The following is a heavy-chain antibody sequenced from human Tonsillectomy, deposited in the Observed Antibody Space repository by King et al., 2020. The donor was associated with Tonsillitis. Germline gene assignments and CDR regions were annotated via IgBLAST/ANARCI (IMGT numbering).Heavy chain of an antibody. D-gene: IGHD6-19*01. J-gene: IGHJ4*02. CDR3: AKTRAVAGNEGWDS. V-gene: IGHV3-9*01. Sequence: QLVQSGGGLVQPGRSLRLSCAASGFTFDDYAMHWVRQTPGKGLEWVSGIGWNRGDIGYADSVKGRFTISRDNAKNSLYLQMNSLRAEDTAFYYCAKTRAVAGNEGWDSWGQGILVTVSS. CDR2: IGWNRGDI. CDR1: GFTFDDYA.